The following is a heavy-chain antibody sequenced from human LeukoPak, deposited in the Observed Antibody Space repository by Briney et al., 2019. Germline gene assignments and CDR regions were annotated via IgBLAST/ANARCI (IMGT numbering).Heavy chain of an antibody. D-gene: IGHD2-8*01. V-gene: IGHV1-18*01. J-gene: IGHJ4*02. CDR1: GYTFNNYF. Sequence: ASVKVSCKASGYTFNNYFISWERQGPGQALEWVGWISPHSHTTHYAEKIQGRVTMTTDTSTSTVYMELRSLRPDDTAVYFCARGQSMYYWGQGTPVTVSS. CDR2: ISPHSHTT. CDR3: ARGQSMYY.